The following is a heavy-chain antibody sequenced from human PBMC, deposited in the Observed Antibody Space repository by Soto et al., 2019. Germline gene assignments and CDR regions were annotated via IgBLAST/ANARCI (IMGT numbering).Heavy chain of an antibody. J-gene: IGHJ5*01. D-gene: IGHD2-8*02. CDR2: INHSGST. CDR3: ASHPLYWSDADS. Sequence: SETLSLTCAVYGGCFSGYYWSWIRQPPGKGLEWIGEINHSGSTNYNPSLKSRVTISVDTSKYQFSLTMKSVAAADTSVYYCASHPLYWSDADSWGQGVLVTVSS. CDR1: GGCFSGYY. V-gene: IGHV4-34*01.